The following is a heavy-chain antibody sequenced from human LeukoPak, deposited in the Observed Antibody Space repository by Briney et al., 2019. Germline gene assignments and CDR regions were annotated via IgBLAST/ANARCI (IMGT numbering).Heavy chain of an antibody. V-gene: IGHV3-53*01. D-gene: IGHD6-6*01. CDR1: GFIVSSNY. Sequence: GGSLRLSCAASGFIVSSNYMSWVRQAPGKGLEWVSVIYPGGGTDYADSVKGRFTISRDNSKNTLYLQMNSLRAEDTAVYYCARESLLIAAPFDYWGQGTLVTVSS. J-gene: IGHJ4*02. CDR2: IYPGGGT. CDR3: ARESLLIAAPFDY.